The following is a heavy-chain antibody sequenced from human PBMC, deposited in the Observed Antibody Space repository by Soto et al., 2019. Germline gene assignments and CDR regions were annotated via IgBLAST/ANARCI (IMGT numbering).Heavy chain of an antibody. CDR3: AKVKAGGDYHFDY. CDR2: ISGSGGST. V-gene: IGHV3-23*01. CDR1: GFTFSSYA. J-gene: IGHJ4*02. Sequence: EVQLLESGGGLVQPGGSLRLSCAASGFTFSSYAMSWVRQAPGKGLEWVSAISGSGGSTYYADSVKGRFTIFRDSSKDTLYLQMNSLRAEDTDVYYCAKVKAGGDYHFDYWGQGTLVTVSS. D-gene: IGHD4-17*01.